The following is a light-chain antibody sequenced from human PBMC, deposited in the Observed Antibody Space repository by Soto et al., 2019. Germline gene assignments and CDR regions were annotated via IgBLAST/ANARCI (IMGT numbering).Light chain of an antibody. Sequence: DIQMIQSPSTLSASVGDRVTISCRASQTISGWLAWYQHKPGRAPKLLIYDAFNLESGVPSRFSGSGSGTEFTLTISSLQPDDCATYYCQKYDTYPVGFGQGTKVEIK. CDR3: QKYDTYPVG. J-gene: IGKJ1*01. V-gene: IGKV1-5*01. CDR2: DAF. CDR1: QTISGW.